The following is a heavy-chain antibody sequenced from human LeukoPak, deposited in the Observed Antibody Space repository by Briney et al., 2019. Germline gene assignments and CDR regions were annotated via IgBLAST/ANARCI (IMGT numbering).Heavy chain of an antibody. V-gene: IGHV3-74*01. Sequence: GGSLRLSCAASGFTFSSSWMHWVRQVPGKGLVWVARINSDGSSTRDADSVKGRFAISRDNSKNTLYLQMSSLRAEDTAVYYCVKDHGYSSGWYVRGFDYWGQGTLVTVSS. D-gene: IGHD6-19*01. CDR1: GFTFSSSW. J-gene: IGHJ4*02. CDR3: VKDHGYSSGWYVRGFDY. CDR2: INSDGSST.